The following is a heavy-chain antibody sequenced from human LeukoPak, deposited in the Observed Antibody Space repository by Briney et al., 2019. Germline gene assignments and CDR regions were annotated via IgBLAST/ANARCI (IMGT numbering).Heavy chain of an antibody. V-gene: IGHV1-46*01. D-gene: IGHD3-22*01. CDR3: ARGGYYHNWFDP. CDR2: INPSGGST. CDR1: GYTFTSYY. Sequence: GAAVTVSCTSSGYTFTSYYVHWVGQPPAQGLEWMGIINPSGGSTSYAQKFQGRVTMTRDTSTSTVYMELSSLRSEDTAVYYCARGGYYHNWFDPWGQGTLVTVSS. J-gene: IGHJ5*02.